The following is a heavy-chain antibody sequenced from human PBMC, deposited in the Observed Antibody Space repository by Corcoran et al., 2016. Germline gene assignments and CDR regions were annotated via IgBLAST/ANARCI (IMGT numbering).Heavy chain of an antibody. CDR2: IDWDDDK. J-gene: IGHJ4*02. CDR3: ARAAYSGSSYQFDY. D-gene: IGHD1-26*01. Sequence: QVTLRESGPALVKPTQTLTLTCTFSGFSLSTSGMCVSWIRQPPGKALEWLALIDWDDDKYYSTSLKTRLTIPKDTSKNQVVLTMTNIDPVDTATYYCARAAYSGSSYQFDYWGQGTLVTVSS. V-gene: IGHV2-70*01. CDR1: GFSLSTSGMC.